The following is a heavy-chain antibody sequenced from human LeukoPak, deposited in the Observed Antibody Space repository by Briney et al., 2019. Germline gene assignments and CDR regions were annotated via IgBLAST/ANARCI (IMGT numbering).Heavy chain of an antibody. D-gene: IGHD6-19*01. Sequence: PSETLSLTCTVSGYSISSGYFWGWIRQPPGKGLEWIGSFYHSGITYYNPSLKSRVTISVEMSKNQFSLKLSSVTAADTAVYYCARAVAGLYNWFDPWGQGTLVTVSS. V-gene: IGHV4-38-2*02. J-gene: IGHJ5*02. CDR2: FYHSGIT. CDR3: ARAVAGLYNWFDP. CDR1: GYSISSGYF.